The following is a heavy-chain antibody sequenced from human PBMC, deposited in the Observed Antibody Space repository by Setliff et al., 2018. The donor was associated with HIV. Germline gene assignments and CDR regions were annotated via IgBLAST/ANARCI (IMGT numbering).Heavy chain of an antibody. CDR3: ARHNTGYSYGYDYYYYYMDV. CDR2: IYYSGST. V-gene: IGHV4-39*01. Sequence: SETLSLTCTVSGGSISSYYWGWIRQPPGKGLEWIGSIYYSGSTYYNPSLKSRVTISVDTSKNQFSLKLSSVTAADTAVYYCARHNTGYSYGYDYYYYYMDVWGKGTTVTAP. D-gene: IGHD5-18*01. CDR1: GGSISSYY. J-gene: IGHJ6*03.